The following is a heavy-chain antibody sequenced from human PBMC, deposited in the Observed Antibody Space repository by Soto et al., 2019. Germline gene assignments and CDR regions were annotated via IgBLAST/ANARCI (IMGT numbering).Heavy chain of an antibody. J-gene: IGHJ5*02. D-gene: IGHD6-13*01. CDR2: ISAYNGNT. CDR3: ARVAGSSWHENWFDP. Sequence: ASVKVSCKASGYTFTSDGISWVRQAPGQGREWRGWISAYNGNTNYAQKLQGRVTMPTDTSTSTAYMELRSLRSADTAVYYCARVAGSSWHENWFDPWGQGTLVTISS. V-gene: IGHV1-18*01. CDR1: GYTFTSDG.